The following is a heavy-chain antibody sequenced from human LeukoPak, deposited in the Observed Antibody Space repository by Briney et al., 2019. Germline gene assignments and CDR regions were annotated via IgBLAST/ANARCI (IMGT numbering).Heavy chain of an antibody. V-gene: IGHV3-48*03. CDR2: ISSSGSTI. J-gene: IGHJ6*02. CDR3: AREGPLGALTNYYYYGMDV. D-gene: IGHD1-26*01. Sequence: PGGSLRLSCAASGFTFSSYEMNWVRQAPGKGLEWVPYISSSGSTIYYADSVKGRFTISRDNAKNLLYLQMNSLRAEDTAVYYCAREGPLGALTNYYYYGMDVWGQGTTVTVSS. CDR1: GFTFSSYE.